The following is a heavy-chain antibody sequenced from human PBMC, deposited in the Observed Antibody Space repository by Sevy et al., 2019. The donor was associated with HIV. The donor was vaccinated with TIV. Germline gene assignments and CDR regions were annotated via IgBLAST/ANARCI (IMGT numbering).Heavy chain of an antibody. Sequence: GGSLRLSCAASGFTFSNAWMSWVRQAPGKGLEWVGRIKSKTDGGTTDYAAPVKGRFPISRDDSKNTLYLQMNSLKTEDTAVYYCTTVGCTNGVCYKFYGMDVWGQGTTVTVSS. V-gene: IGHV3-15*01. D-gene: IGHD2-8*01. CDR2: IKSKTDGGTT. J-gene: IGHJ6*02. CDR1: GFTFSNAW. CDR3: TTVGCTNGVCYKFYGMDV.